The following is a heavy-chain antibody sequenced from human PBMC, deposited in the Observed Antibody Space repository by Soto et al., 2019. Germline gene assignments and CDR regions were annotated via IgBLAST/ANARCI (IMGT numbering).Heavy chain of an antibody. V-gene: IGHV3-48*02. CDR2: ISNTARTI. J-gene: IGHJ6*02. CDR3: ARDGSRGYDMDV. Sequence: EVQVVESGGGLIQPGGSLRLSCAGSGFDFSNYNMDWVRQAPGKGLEWISYISNTARTIFYADSVKGRFTISRDNARNSLFLQMNSLRDEDTAVYYCARDGSRGYDMDVWGQATTVTVSS. D-gene: IGHD1-1*01. CDR1: GFDFSNYN.